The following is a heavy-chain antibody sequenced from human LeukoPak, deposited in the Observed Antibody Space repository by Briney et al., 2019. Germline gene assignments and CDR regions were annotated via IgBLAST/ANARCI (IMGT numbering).Heavy chain of an antibody. CDR1: GGSISSSSYY. CDR2: IYYSGST. CDR3: ARGLRWYYFDY. Sequence: PSETLSLTCTVSGGSISSSSYYWGWIRQPPGKGLEWIGSIYYSGSTYYNPSLKSRVTISVDTSKNQFSLKLSSVTAADTAVYYCARGLRWYYFDYWGQGTLVTVSS. J-gene: IGHJ4*02. V-gene: IGHV4-39*07. D-gene: IGHD2-15*01.